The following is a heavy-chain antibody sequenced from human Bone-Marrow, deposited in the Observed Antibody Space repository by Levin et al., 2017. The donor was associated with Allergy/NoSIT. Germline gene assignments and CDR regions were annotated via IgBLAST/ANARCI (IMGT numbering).Heavy chain of an antibody. Sequence: SQTLSLTCTVSGGSISSYYWSWIRQPPGKGLEWIGYIYYSGSTNYNPSLKSRVTISVDTSKNQFSLKLSSVTAADTAVYYCARGGWGVVNIDYWGQGTLVTVSS. V-gene: IGHV4-59*01. CDR2: IYYSGST. CDR1: GGSISSYY. J-gene: IGHJ4*02. D-gene: IGHD3-3*01. CDR3: ARGGWGVVNIDY.